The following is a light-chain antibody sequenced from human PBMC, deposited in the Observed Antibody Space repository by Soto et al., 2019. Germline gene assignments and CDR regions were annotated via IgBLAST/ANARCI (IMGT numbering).Light chain of an antibody. V-gene: IGLV9-49*01. J-gene: IGLJ3*02. CDR1: SGYSNYK. CDR3: GADHGRGGPVVL. CDR2: VGTGGSVG. Sequence: QSVLTQPPSASASLGASVTLTCTLSSGYSNYKVDWYQERPGKGPRFVMRVGTGGSVGSKGDGIPDRFSAVGSALNRYLTVKTVQEEGGSDFRCGADHGRGGPVVLFGGGTKHTVL.